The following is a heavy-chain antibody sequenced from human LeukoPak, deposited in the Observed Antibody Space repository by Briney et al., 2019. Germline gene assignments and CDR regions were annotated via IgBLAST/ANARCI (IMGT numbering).Heavy chain of an antibody. Sequence: SETLSLTCTVSGGSISSSSYYWGWIRQPPGKGLEWIGSIYYSGSTYYNPSLKSRVTISLDTSKNQFSLKLSSVAAADTAVYYCARAVGCYCSGGSCYWCEGFDPWGQGTLVTVSS. D-gene: IGHD2-15*01. CDR3: ARAVGCYCSGGSCYWCEGFDP. J-gene: IGHJ5*02. CDR1: GGSISSSSYY. CDR2: IYYSGST. V-gene: IGHV4-39*07.